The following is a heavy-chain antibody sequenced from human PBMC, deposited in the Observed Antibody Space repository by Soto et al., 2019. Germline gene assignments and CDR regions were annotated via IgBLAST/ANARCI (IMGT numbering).Heavy chain of an antibody. CDR1: GFTFSSYA. D-gene: IGHD6-19*01. Sequence: PGGSLRLSCAASGFTFSSYAMHWVRQAPGKGLEWVAVISYDGSNKYYADSVKGRFTISRDNSKNTLYLQMNSLRAEDTAVYYCARDPQVWVPSLYSSGWFEYYFDYWGQGTLVTVS. CDR2: ISYDGSNK. CDR3: ARDPQVWVPSLYSSGWFEYYFDY. V-gene: IGHV3-30-3*01. J-gene: IGHJ4*02.